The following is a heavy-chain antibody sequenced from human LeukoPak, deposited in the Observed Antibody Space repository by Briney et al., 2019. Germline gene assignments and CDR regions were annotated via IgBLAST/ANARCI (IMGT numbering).Heavy chain of an antibody. CDR1: CASISSSSDY. V-gene: IGHV4-39*01. Sequence: SETLSLTCTVSCASISSSSDYWGWIRQPPGKGLEWIGSIYYSGSTYYNPSLKSRVTISVDTSKNQFSLKLSSVTAADTAVYYCASVIAAAGTDYFDYWGQGTLVTVSS. J-gene: IGHJ4*02. CDR3: ASVIAAAGTDYFDY. CDR2: IYYSGST. D-gene: IGHD6-13*01.